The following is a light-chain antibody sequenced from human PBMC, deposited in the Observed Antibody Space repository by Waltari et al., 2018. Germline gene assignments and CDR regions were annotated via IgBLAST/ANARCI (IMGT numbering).Light chain of an antibody. CDR1: SLYMGISTY. V-gene: IGLV2-14*01. Sequence: QSALTEPASVSGSPGQSITIPFTGTSLYMGISTYVAWSQPSPGKVPKLMIYDVDKRPSVVSNRFSGSQSGNTASLTISGLQAEDEAHYYCNSYTRSKTWVFGGGTDLTVL. CDR3: NSYTRSKTWV. J-gene: IGLJ3*02. CDR2: DVD.